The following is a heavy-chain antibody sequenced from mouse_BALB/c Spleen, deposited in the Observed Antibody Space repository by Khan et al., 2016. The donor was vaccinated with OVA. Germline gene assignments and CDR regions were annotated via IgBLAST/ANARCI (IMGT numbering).Heavy chain of an antibody. CDR2: INPSTGYT. D-gene: IGHD1-1*01. J-gene: IGHJ2*01. V-gene: IGHV1-7*01. Sequence: VQLQQSGAELAKPGASVKMSCKASGYTFINYWIHWVKQRPGQGLEWIGYINPSTGYTEYNQNFKDKATLTAEKSASTAYMQLSSLTSEDSAVDYCARRGLRWDFDYWGQGTTLTVSS. CDR3: ARRGLRWDFDY. CDR1: GYTFINYW.